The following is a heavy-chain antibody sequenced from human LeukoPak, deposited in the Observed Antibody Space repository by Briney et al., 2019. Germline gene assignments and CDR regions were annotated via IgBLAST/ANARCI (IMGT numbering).Heavy chain of an antibody. Sequence: GGSLRLSCAASGFTFSSYGMHWVRQAPGKGLEWVAVISYDGSNKYYADSVKGRFTISRDNSENTLYLQMNSLRAEDTAVYYCARLDDYDILTGYWTYYYYYYMDVWGKGTTVTISS. J-gene: IGHJ6*03. V-gene: IGHV3-30*03. CDR2: ISYDGSNK. CDR1: GFTFSSYG. D-gene: IGHD3-9*01. CDR3: ARLDDYDILTGYWTYYYYYYMDV.